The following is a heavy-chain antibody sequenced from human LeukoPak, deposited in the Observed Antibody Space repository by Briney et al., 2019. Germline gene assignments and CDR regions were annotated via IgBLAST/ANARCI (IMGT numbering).Heavy chain of an antibody. Sequence: SETLSLTCTVSGYSISSGYFWGWIRQPPGKGLEWIGSFYHSGITYYNPSLKSRVTISVEMSKNQFSLKLSSVTAADTAVYYCARNVLRFLGWPIDYWGQGTLATVSS. CDR3: ARNVLRFLGWPIDY. V-gene: IGHV4-38-2*02. CDR2: FYHSGIT. CDR1: GYSISSGYF. J-gene: IGHJ4*02. D-gene: IGHD3-3*01.